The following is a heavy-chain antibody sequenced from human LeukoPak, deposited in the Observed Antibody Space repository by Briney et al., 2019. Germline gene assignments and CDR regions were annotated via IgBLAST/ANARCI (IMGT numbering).Heavy chain of an antibody. V-gene: IGHV3-23*01. D-gene: IGHD6-13*01. Sequence: GGSLRLSCSAFGFAFDKYAMNWVRQAPDKGLEWVSTIDSDSARTYYANSVNGRFTISRDNYKNILYLQLNSLRAEDTAVYYCSARQPLYGMHLWGQGTTVTVSS. CDR3: SARQPLYGMHL. CDR1: GFAFDKYA. J-gene: IGHJ6*02. CDR2: IDSDSART.